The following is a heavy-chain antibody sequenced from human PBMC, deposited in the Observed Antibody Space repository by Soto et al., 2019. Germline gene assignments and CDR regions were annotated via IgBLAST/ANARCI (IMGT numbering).Heavy chain of an antibody. D-gene: IGHD3-22*01. V-gene: IGHV1-3*01. J-gene: IGHJ4*02. Sequence: ASVKVSCKASGYTFTSYAMHCVRQAPGQRLEWMGWINAGNGNTKYSQKFQGRVTITRDTSASTAYMELSSLRSEDTAVYYCARGLITMIVVDLDYWGQGTLVTVSS. CDR1: GYTFTSYA. CDR3: ARGLITMIVVDLDY. CDR2: INAGNGNT.